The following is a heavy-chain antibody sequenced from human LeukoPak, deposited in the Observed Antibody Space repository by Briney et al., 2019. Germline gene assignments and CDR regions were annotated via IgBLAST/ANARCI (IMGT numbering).Heavy chain of an antibody. V-gene: IGHV3-53*01. CDR1: GFTVSSNY. J-gene: IGHJ6*02. CDR3: ASALCFGELSAYYYGMDV. D-gene: IGHD3-10*01. Sequence: GGSLRLSCAASGFTVSSNYMSWVRQAPGKGLEWVSVIYSGGSTYYADSVKGRFTISRDNSKNTLYLQMNSLRAEDTAVYYCASALCFGELSAYYYGMDVWGQGTTVTVSS. CDR2: IYSGGST.